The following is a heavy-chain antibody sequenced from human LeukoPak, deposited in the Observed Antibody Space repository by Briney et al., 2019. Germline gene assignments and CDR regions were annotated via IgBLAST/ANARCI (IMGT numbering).Heavy chain of an antibody. CDR2: IIPIFGTA. Sequence: GASVKVSCKASGGTFSSYAISWVRQAPGQGLEWMGGIIPIFGTANYAQKFQGRVTITTDESTSTAYMELSSLGSEDTAVYYCARGVVGGYCSSTSCRLDYWGQGTLVTVSS. V-gene: IGHV1-69*05. J-gene: IGHJ4*02. CDR3: ARGVVGGYCSSTSCRLDY. CDR1: GGTFSSYA. D-gene: IGHD2-2*03.